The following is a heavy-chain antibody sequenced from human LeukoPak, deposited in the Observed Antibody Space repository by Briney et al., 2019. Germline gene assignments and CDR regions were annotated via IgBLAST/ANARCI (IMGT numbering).Heavy chain of an antibody. Sequence: GGSLRLSCIVSGFTFSSYAMNWVRQAPGKGLEWVAVISGSGDNTYYADSVKGRFTISRDNSKNTLYLQMNSLRAEDTAVYYCARDPTAYDSSGPAGVYWGQGTLVTVSS. D-gene: IGHD3-22*01. J-gene: IGHJ4*02. CDR3: ARDPTAYDSSGPAGVY. V-gene: IGHV3-23*01. CDR1: GFTFSSYA. CDR2: ISGSGDNT.